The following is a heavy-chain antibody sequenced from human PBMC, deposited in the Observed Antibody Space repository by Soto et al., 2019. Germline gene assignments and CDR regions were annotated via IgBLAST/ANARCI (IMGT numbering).Heavy chain of an antibody. CDR2: IKEDGSDM. V-gene: IGHV3-7*01. CDR3: ATEVWVYYDFWSGYSAY. J-gene: IGHJ4*02. D-gene: IGHD3-3*01. CDR1: GFTFSSYW. Sequence: EVQLVESGGGLVQPGGSLRLSCAASGFTFSSYWMSWVRQAPGKGLEWVANIKEDGSDMYYVDSVKGRFTISRDNAKNSLYLQMNSLRAEDTAVYYCATEVWVYYDFWSGYSAYGGQGTLVTVPS.